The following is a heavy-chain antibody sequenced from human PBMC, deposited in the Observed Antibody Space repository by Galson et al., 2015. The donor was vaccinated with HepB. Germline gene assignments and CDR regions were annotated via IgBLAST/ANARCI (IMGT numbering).Heavy chain of an antibody. J-gene: IGHJ1*01. CDR1: GFTFSSYG. CDR3: ARGSWDYGNILEYFHH. D-gene: IGHD4-17*01. Sequence: SLRLSCAASGFTFSSYGMHWVRQAPGKGLEWVAVIWYDGSNKYYADSVKGRFTISRDNSKNTLYLQMNSLGAEDTAVYYCARGSWDYGNILEYFHHWGQGTLVTVSS. CDR2: IWYDGSNK. V-gene: IGHV3-33*01.